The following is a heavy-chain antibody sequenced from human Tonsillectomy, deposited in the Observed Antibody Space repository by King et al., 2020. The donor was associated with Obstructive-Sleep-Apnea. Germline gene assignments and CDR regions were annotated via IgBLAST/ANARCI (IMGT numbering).Heavy chain of an antibody. V-gene: IGHV3-30*04. CDR3: ARDQAPLYGFGELYSWFDP. Sequence: VQLVESGGGVGQPWRSLRLSCVASGFTFSSYAMHLVRQAPGKGLEWVAVISNYGGNKNYGVSVKGRFTIPRDNSKKTLYLQMNSLRAEDTAVCYCARDQAPLYGFGELYSWFDPWGQGTLVTVSS. CDR2: ISNYGGNK. J-gene: IGHJ5*02. D-gene: IGHD3-10*01. CDR1: GFTFSSYA.